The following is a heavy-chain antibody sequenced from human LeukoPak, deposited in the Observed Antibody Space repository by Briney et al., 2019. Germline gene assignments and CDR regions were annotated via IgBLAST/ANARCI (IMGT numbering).Heavy chain of an antibody. CDR1: GFTFSSYA. CDR2: ISGSGGST. CDR3: AKDLSPERYCSGGSCRTHYYYYGMDV. Sequence: TGGSLRLSCAASGFTFSSYAMSWVRQAPGKGLEWVSAISGSGGSTYYADSVKGRFTISRDNSKSTLYLQMNSLRAEDTAVYYCAKDLSPERYCSGGSCRTHYYYYGMDVWGQGTTVTVSS. V-gene: IGHV3-23*01. J-gene: IGHJ6*02. D-gene: IGHD2-15*01.